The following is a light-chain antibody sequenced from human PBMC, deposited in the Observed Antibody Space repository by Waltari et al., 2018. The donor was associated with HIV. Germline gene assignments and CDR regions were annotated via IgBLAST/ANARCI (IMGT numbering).Light chain of an antibody. CDR3: LLSYSGARPVV. V-gene: IGLV7-46*01. CDR1: PGAVTSGHY. Sequence: AVVTQEPSLTVYPGGTVPPPCGTSPGAVTSGHYPYLFQQKPGQAPRTLIYDTSNKHSWTPARFSGSLLGGKAALTLSGAQPEDEAEYYCLLSYSGARPVVFGGGTKLTVL. CDR2: DTS. J-gene: IGLJ2*01.